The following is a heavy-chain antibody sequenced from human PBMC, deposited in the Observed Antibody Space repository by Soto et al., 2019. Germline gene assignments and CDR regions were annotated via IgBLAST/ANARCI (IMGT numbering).Heavy chain of an antibody. J-gene: IGHJ6*03. CDR2: IIPILGIA. CDR3: ARNRWTEYCSSTSCSEGDYYYYYMDV. V-gene: IGHV1-69*02. D-gene: IGHD2-2*01. CDR1: GGTFSSYT. Sequence: ASVKVSCKASGGTFSSYTISWVRQAPGQGLEWMGRIIPILGIANYAQKFQGRVTITADKSTSTAYMELSSLRSEDTAVYYCARNRWTEYCSSTSCSEGDYYYYYMDVWGKGTTVTVSS.